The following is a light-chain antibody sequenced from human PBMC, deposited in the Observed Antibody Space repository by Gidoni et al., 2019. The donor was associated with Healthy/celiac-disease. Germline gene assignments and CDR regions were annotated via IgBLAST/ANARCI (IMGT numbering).Light chain of an antibody. CDR3: QAWDSSTARVV. CDR2: QDS. J-gene: IGLJ2*01. CDR1: KLGDKY. Sequence: SYELTQPPSVSVSPGQTASITCSGDKLGDKYACWYQQKPGQSPVLVIYQDSKRPSGIPERFSGSNSGNTATLTISGTQAMDEAYYYCQAWDSSTARVVFGGGTKLTVL. V-gene: IGLV3-1*01.